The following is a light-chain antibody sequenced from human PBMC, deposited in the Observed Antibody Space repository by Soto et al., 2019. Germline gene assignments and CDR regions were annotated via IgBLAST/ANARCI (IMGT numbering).Light chain of an antibody. CDR2: EVS. CDR3: SSYTSSTHVV. Sequence: QSALTQPASVSGSPGQSITISCTGTSSDVGGYNYVSWYQQHPGKAPKLMIYEVSNRPSGVSNRFSGSNSGNTASLTISGLQAEDEADYYCSSYTSSTHVVFGGGTELTVL. CDR1: SSDVGGYNY. J-gene: IGLJ2*01. V-gene: IGLV2-14*01.